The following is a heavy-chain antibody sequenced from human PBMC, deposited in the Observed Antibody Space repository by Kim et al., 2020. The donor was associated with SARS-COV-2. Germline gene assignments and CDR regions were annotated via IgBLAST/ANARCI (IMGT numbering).Heavy chain of an antibody. V-gene: IGHV3-48*03. Sequence: YAGDVKGRVTISRDNAKNSLYLQMNSLRAEDTAVYYCARVRTDYYGMDVWGQGTTVTVSS. CDR3: ARVRTDYYGMDV. J-gene: IGHJ6*02.